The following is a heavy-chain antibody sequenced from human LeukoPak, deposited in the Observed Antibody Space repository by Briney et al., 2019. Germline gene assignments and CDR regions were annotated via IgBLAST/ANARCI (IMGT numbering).Heavy chain of an antibody. D-gene: IGHD3-22*01. CDR1: GGSISSYY. J-gene: IGHJ4*02. CDR3: ARDLYRIVVVPHYFDY. CDR2: IYHSGST. Sequence: SETLSLTCTVSGGSISSYYWSWIRQPPGKGLEWIGYIYHSGSTNYNPSLKSRVTISVDTSKNQFSLKLSSVTAADTAVYYCARDLYRIVVVPHYFDYWGQGTLVTVSS. V-gene: IGHV4-59*01.